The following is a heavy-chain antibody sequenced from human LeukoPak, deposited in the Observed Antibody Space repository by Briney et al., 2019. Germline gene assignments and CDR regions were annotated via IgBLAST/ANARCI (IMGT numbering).Heavy chain of an antibody. CDR1: GGSISSSSYY. V-gene: IGHV4-39*01. D-gene: IGHD1-1*01. CDR2: IYYSGST. Sequence: SETLSLTCTVSGGSISSSSYYWGWIRQPPGKGLEWIGSIYYSGSTYYNPSLKSRVTISVDTSKNQFSLELSSVTAADTAVYYCARHVEVFYYYYYYYMDVWGKGTTVTVSS. J-gene: IGHJ6*03. CDR3: ARHVEVFYYYYYYYMDV.